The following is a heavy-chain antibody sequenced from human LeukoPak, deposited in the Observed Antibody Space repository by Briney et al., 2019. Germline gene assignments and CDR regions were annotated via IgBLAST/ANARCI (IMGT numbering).Heavy chain of an antibody. J-gene: IGHJ4*02. D-gene: IGHD3-9*01. CDR3: AKVPDYDILTGSYFDY. CDR2: SSGSGGKT. V-gene: IGHV3-23*01. CDR1: GFTFGSYA. Sequence: PGGSLRLSCAASGFTFGSYAMSWVRQAPGKGLEWVSGSSGSGGKTYYADSVKGRFTISRDNSKNTLYLQMNSLRAEDTAVYYCAKVPDYDILTGSYFDYWGQRTTVTVSS.